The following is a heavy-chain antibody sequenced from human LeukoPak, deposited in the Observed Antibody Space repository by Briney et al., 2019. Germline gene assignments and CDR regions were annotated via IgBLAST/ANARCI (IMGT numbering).Heavy chain of an antibody. J-gene: IGHJ6*03. V-gene: IGHV3-9*03. CDR1: GFTFDDYA. Sequence: PGGSLRLSCAASGFTFDDYAMHWVRQAPGKGLEWVSGISWNSGSIGYADSVKGRFTISRDNAKNSLYLQMNTLRDEDMALYYCARDAGLLWFGSPTFMDVWGKGTTVTVSS. CDR3: ARDAGLLWFGSPTFMDV. D-gene: IGHD3-10*01. CDR2: ISWNSGSI.